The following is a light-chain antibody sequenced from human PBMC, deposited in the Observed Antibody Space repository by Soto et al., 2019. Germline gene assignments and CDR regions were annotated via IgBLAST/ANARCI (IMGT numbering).Light chain of an antibody. CDR3: QQSYSTPPWT. J-gene: IGKJ1*01. CDR2: AAS. Sequence: DIQMTQSPSSLSASVGDRVTITCRASQSIAGYLSWYQQRPGKAPKFLIYAASNLQSGVPSRFSGSGSGTDFTLTISSLQPEDFATYFCQQSYSTPPWTFGQGTKVDIK. CDR1: QSIAGY. V-gene: IGKV1-39*01.